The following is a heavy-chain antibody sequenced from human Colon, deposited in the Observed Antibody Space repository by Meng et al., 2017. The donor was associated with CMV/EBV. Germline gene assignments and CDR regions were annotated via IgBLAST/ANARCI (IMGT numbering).Heavy chain of an antibody. Sequence: SVKVSCKVSGGTFNSYTFSWVRQAPGQGLEWVGRIIPMFGAETSAEKFQGRVSITADKSTSTAYMELSSLRPDDTAVYYCARGSIRSGQVLLHFDSWGQGTPVTVSS. CDR1: GGTFNSYT. J-gene: IGHJ4*02. CDR3: ARGSIRSGQVLLHFDS. CDR2: IIPMFGAE. D-gene: IGHD2-15*01. V-gene: IGHV1-69*08.